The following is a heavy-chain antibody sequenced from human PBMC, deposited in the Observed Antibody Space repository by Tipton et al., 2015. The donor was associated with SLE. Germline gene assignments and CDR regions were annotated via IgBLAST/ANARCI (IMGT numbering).Heavy chain of an antibody. CDR1: GYTFSREW. J-gene: IGHJ4*02. CDR3: ARWRDAFDY. V-gene: IGHV5-51*03. Sequence: VQLVQSGAEVKKPGESLKISCKASGYTFSREWIGWVRQTPGKGLEWMGIVYPTDSDTRYSPSFEGQVIISADKSINTAYLEWSSLKASDTATYYCARWRDAFDYWGQGALVTVSS. D-gene: IGHD3-3*01. CDR2: VYPTDSDT.